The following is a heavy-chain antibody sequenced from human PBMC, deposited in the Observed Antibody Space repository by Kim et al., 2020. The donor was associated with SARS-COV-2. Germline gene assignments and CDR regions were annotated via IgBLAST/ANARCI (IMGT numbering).Heavy chain of an antibody. J-gene: IGHJ4*02. D-gene: IGHD3-22*01. V-gene: IGHV4-39*07. CDR3: ARIYYDSSGYVEY. Sequence: YNPSLKSRVTISVDTSKNQFSLKLSSVTAADTAVYYCARIYYDSSGYVEYWGQGTLVTVSS.